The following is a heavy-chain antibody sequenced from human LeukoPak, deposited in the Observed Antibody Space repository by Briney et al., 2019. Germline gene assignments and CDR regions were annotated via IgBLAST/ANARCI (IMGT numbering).Heavy chain of an antibody. CDR1: GGSISSGGYY. CDR3: ARGDRSLNLRFLEWLPRPWFDP. J-gene: IGHJ5*02. D-gene: IGHD3-3*01. V-gene: IGHV4-31*03. CDR2: IYYSGST. Sequence: ASETLSLTCTVSGGSISSGGYYWSWIRQHPGKGLEWIGYIYYSGSTYYNPSLKSRVTISVDTSKNQFSLKLSSVTAADTAVYYCARGDRSLNLRFLEWLPRPWFDPWGQGTLVTVSS.